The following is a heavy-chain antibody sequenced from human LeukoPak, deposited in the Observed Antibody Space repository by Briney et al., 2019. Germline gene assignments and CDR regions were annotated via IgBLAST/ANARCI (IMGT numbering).Heavy chain of an antibody. Sequence: ASVKVSCKASGYTFTIYGISWVRQAPGQGLEWMGWISAYNGNTNYAQKLQGRVTMTTDTSTSTAYMELRSLRSDDTAVYYCARDQANWGPRGMFDPWGQGNLVTVSS. CDR3: ARDQANWGPRGMFDP. J-gene: IGHJ5*02. D-gene: IGHD7-27*01. CDR1: GYTFTIYG. CDR2: ISAYNGNT. V-gene: IGHV1-18*01.